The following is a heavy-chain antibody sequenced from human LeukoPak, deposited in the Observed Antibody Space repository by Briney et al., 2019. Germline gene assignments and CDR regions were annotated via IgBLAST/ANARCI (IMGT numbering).Heavy chain of an antibody. V-gene: IGHV4-59*12. CDR2: IYYSGST. CDR3: ARLGIGVVPSAMLGDYYFDY. Sequence: PSETLSLTCTVSGGSISSYYWSWIRQPPGKGLEWIGYIYYSGSTKYNPSLKSRVTISVDTSKSQFSLKLTSVTAADTAVYYCARLGIGVVPSAMLGDYYFDYWGQGTLVTVSS. CDR1: GGSISSYY. D-gene: IGHD2-2*01. J-gene: IGHJ4*02.